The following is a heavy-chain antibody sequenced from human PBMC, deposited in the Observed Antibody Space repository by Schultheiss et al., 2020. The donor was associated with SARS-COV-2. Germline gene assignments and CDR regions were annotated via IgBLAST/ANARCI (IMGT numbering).Heavy chain of an antibody. CDR2: ISWDGGST. D-gene: IGHD5-18*01. Sequence: GGSLRLSCAASGFTFSSYAMSWVRQAPGKGLEWVSLISWDGGSTYYADSVKGRFTISRDNSKNSLYLQMNSLRAEDTAVYYCARDGGSYGGPHHGMDVWGQGTTVTVSS. CDR3: ARDGGSYGGPHHGMDV. CDR1: GFTFSSYA. V-gene: IGHV3-43D*04. J-gene: IGHJ6*02.